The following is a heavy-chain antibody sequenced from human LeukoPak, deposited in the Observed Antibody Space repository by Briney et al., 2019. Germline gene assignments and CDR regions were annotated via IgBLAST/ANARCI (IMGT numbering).Heavy chain of an antibody. CDR3: ARDYPGFPDHLVQADRFDY. J-gene: IGHJ4*02. D-gene: IGHD1-14*01. CDR2: LKQAGSEK. V-gene: IGHV3-7*05. Sequence: GGSLRLSCAAPGFSPSSYWVSCVRQAQGEGPESVANLKQAGSEKLYVGGVKGRFTISRDNAKNSPYLQMNSLRAEDTAVYYCARDYPGFPDHLVQADRFDYWGQGTLVTVSS. CDR1: GFSPSSYW.